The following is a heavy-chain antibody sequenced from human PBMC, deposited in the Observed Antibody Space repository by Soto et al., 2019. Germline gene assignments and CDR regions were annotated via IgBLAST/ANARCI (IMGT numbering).Heavy chain of an antibody. CDR1: GFIFGNYM. CDR2: IRDGGEST. D-gene: IGHD2-15*01. V-gene: IGHV3-23*01. Sequence: EVQLLESGGGLVQPGESLRLSCAFSGFIFGNYMMTWVRQVPGKGLEWVSTIRDGGESTYYADSVKGRFTISRDNSKNTLYSQMDSLGVEDTAVYYCAPHVHCSGGSCHYDAFDIRGQGTMVTVSS. CDR3: APHVHCSGGSCHYDAFDI. J-gene: IGHJ3*02.